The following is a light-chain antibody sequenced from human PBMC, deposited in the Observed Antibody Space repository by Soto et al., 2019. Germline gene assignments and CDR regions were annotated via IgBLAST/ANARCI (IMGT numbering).Light chain of an antibody. CDR2: EGT. V-gene: IGLV2-23*01. CDR3: CSYAGSNTYV. Sequence: QSALTQPASVSGSPGQSITISCTGTNRDVGRYNLVSWYQQHPGKAPKLMIYEGTRRPSGVSYRFSGSKSGDTASLTSSGLQAEDEADYFCCSYAGSNTYVFGTATKLTVL. CDR1: NRDVGRYNL. J-gene: IGLJ1*01.